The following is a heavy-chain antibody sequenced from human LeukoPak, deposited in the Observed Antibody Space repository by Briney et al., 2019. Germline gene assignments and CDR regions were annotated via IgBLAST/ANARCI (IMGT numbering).Heavy chain of an antibody. CDR1: GGSFSGYY. J-gene: IGHJ4*02. Sequence: SETLSLTCAVYGGSFSGYYWSWIRQPPGKGLEWIGEINHSGSTNYNPSLKSRVTISVDTSKNQFSLKLSSVTAADTAVYYCAVNYYDSSGYPASYFHYWGQGTLVTVSS. CDR2: INHSGST. V-gene: IGHV4-34*01. CDR3: AVNYYDSSGYPASYFHY. D-gene: IGHD3-22*01.